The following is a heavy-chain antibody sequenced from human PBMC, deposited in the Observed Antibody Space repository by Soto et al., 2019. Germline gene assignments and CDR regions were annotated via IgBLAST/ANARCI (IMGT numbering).Heavy chain of an antibody. Sequence: QMQLQESGPGLVKPSQTLSLTCTVSGGSISSTDYYWSWIRQPPGKGLEWIGYIYYSGSTYYNPSLKSRITVXLDPSKNQFSLKLASVTAADTAVYYCARDIIVQMVHYGMDVWGQWTTVTVSS. D-gene: IGHD2-8*01. CDR2: IYYSGST. CDR1: GGSISSTDYY. CDR3: ARDIIVQMVHYGMDV. V-gene: IGHV4-30-4*01. J-gene: IGHJ6*02.